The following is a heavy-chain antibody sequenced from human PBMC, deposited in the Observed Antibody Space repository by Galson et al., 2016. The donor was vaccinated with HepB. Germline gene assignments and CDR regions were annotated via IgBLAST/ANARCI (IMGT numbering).Heavy chain of an antibody. CDR2: ISGSGGST. CDR1: GFTFSSYA. CDR3: AGGGGFSVGAYFDS. J-gene: IGHJ4*02. Sequence: SLRLSCAASGFTFSSYAMSWVRQAPGKGLEWVSAISGSGGSTYYADSGKGRFTISRDNAKNSLYLQMNSLRAEDTAVYCWAGGGGFSVGAYFDSWGQGTLVTVSS. D-gene: IGHD3-16*01. V-gene: IGHV3-23*01.